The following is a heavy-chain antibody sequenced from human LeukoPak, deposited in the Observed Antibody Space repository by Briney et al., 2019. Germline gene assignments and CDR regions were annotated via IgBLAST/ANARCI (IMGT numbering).Heavy chain of an antibody. Sequence: GGSLKLSCVASGFDFAGYTMTWVRQAPGKGLEWVSAISGSGGTTNYADSVKGRFTISRDNSKNTLHLQMNSLGAEDTAVYYCAKGPTYYYDSSGYLEDWGRGTLVTVSS. CDR2: ISGSGGTT. CDR3: AKGPTYYYDSSGYLED. CDR1: GFDFAGYT. J-gene: IGHJ4*02. D-gene: IGHD3-22*01. V-gene: IGHV3-23*01.